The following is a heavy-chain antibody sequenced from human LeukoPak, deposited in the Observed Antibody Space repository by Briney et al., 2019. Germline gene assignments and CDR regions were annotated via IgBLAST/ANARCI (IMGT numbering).Heavy chain of an antibody. V-gene: IGHV3-11*01. J-gene: IGHJ4*02. CDR2: ISNSGSTI. Sequence: PGGSLRHSCAASGFTFSDFYMTWIRQAPGKGLEWVSYISNSGSTIYYADSVKGRFTISRDNAKNSLYLQMNSLRAEDTAVYYCARSADSSGYFREITLYYFDYWGQGTLVTVSS. CDR1: GFTFSDFY. CDR3: ARSADSSGYFREITLYYFDY. D-gene: IGHD3-22*01.